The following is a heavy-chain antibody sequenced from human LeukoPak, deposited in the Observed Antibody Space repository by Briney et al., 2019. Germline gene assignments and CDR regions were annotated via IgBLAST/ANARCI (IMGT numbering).Heavy chain of an antibody. Sequence: GGSLRLSCAASGFTVSSNYMSWVRQAPGKGLEWVSAISGSGGSTYYADSVKGRFTISRDNSKNTQYLQMNGLRAEDTAVYYRAKDPTTYYDSSGYGRYNWFDPWGQGTLVTVSS. CDR2: ISGSGGST. CDR1: GFTVSSNY. D-gene: IGHD3-22*01. CDR3: AKDPTTYYDSSGYGRYNWFDP. J-gene: IGHJ5*02. V-gene: IGHV3-23*01.